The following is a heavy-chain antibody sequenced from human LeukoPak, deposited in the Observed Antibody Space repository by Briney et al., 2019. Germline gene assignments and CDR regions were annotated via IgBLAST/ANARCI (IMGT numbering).Heavy chain of an antibody. CDR1: GGSFSGYY. Sequence: PSETLSLTCAVYGGSFSGYYWSWIRQPPGKGLEWIGEINHSGSTNYNPSLKSRVTISVDMSKNQFSLKLSSVTAADTAVYYCARGSGCYGYWGQGTLVTVSS. CDR2: INHSGST. J-gene: IGHJ4*02. D-gene: IGHD4/OR15-4a*01. CDR3: ARGSGCYGY. V-gene: IGHV4-34*01.